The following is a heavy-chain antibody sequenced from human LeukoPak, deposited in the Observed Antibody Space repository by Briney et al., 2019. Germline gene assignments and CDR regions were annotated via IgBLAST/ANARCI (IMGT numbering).Heavy chain of an antibody. D-gene: IGHD3-22*01. J-gene: IGHJ3*02. V-gene: IGHV3-21*01. CDR1: GFTSSSYA. CDR2: ISSSSSYI. CDR3: ARDKGYFGPDAFDI. Sequence: GGSLRLSCAASGFTSSSYAMSWVRQAPGKGLEWVSSISSSSSYIYYADSVKGRFTISRDNAKNSLYLQMNSLRAEDTAVYYCARDKGYFGPDAFDIWGQGTMVTVSS.